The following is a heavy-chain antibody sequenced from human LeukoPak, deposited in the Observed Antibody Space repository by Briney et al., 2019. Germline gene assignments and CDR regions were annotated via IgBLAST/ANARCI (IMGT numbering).Heavy chain of an antibody. CDR2: ISGSIT. V-gene: IGHV3-23*01. J-gene: IGHJ6*02. CDR3: VKGVGATDYTMDV. Sequence: PGGSLRLSCAASGFTIITQDMNWVRQAPGKGLEWVSAISGSITYYADSVRGRFTISRDNSKELLYLQMNSLTGDDTAVYYCVKGVGATDYTMDVWGQGTTVTVSS. CDR1: GFTIITQD. D-gene: IGHD4-11*01.